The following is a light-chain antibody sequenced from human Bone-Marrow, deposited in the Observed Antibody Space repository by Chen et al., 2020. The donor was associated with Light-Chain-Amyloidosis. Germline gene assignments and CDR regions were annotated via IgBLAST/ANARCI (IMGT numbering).Light chain of an antibody. CDR2: EDD. CDR1: SGSIDTNY. Sequence: NFMLTQPHSVSESPGKTVIISCTRSSGSIDTNYVQWYQQRPGSSPTTVIYEDDQRPSGVPDRFSGSSDRSSNSASLTISGLKTEDEADYYCQSYQGSSQGVFGGGTKLTVL. J-gene: IGLJ3*02. V-gene: IGLV6-57*01. CDR3: QSYQGSSQGV.